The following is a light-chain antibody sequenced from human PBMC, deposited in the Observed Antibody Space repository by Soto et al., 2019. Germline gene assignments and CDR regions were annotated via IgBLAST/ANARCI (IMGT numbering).Light chain of an antibody. V-gene: IGLV2-14*01. CDR2: EVS. Sequence: QSALTQPASVSASPGQAITISCTGTSNDIGAYNYVSRYQQHPGKAPKLVIYEVSNRPSGVSVRFSGSKSGNTASLTISGLRAEDEAEYYCSSFTSTTTVGIFGGGTKLTVL. CDR3: SSFTSTTTVGI. CDR1: SNDIGAYNY. J-gene: IGLJ2*01.